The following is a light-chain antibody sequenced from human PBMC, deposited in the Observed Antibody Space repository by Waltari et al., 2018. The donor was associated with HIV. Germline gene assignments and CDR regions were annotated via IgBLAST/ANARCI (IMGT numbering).Light chain of an antibody. J-gene: IGKJ2*03. CDR3: QQYYSTLMYS. V-gene: IGKV4-1*01. CDR2: WAS. Sequence: DIVMTQSPDSLAVSLGERATINCKSSQSVLYSPNNKNYLAWYQQKPGQPPKLLIYWASTRESGVPDRFSSSGSGTDFTLTISSLQAEDVAVYYCQQYYSTLMYSFGQGTKLEIK. CDR1: QSVLYSPNNKNY.